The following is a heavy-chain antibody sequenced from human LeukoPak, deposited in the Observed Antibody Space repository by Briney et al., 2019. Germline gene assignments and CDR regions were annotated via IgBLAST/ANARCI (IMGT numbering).Heavy chain of an antibody. Sequence: SVKVSCKASGGTFSSYAISWVRQAPGQGLEWMGRIIPILGIANYAQKFQGRVTITADKSTSTAYMELSSLRSEDTAVYYCARDPPVVVVAARHWFDSWGQGTLVIVSS. V-gene: IGHV1-69*04. J-gene: IGHJ5*01. CDR1: GGTFSSYA. D-gene: IGHD2-15*01. CDR3: ARDPPVVVVAARHWFDS. CDR2: IIPILGIA.